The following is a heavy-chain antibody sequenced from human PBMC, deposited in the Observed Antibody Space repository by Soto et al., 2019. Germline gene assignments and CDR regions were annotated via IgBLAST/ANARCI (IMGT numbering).Heavy chain of an antibody. J-gene: IGHJ4*02. CDR1: GFTFSDYY. V-gene: IGHV3-11*06. CDR2: ISSAASYA. Sequence: QVQLVESGGGLVKPGESLRLSCAASGFTFSDYYMSWIRQAPGKGLEWVSYISSAASYANYADSVKGRFTISRDNAKKSLDLQMTSLRAEDTAIYYCTRDVKGAAAGYFDAWGPGTLVTVSS. CDR3: TRDVKGAAAGYFDA. D-gene: IGHD6-13*01.